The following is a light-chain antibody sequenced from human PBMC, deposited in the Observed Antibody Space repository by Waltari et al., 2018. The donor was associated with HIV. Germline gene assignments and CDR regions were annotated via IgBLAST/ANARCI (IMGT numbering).Light chain of an antibody. Sequence: QSALTQPPSASGSLGQSVTISCTGSSSDIGAYDYVSWFQQHPRSAPKLLLYEVTRRPSTVSDRFSGSRSGSTAFLTVAGLQPDDEATYFCSSYGDSLRVLFGGGTNVTVL. V-gene: IGLV2-8*01. CDR2: EVT. CDR1: SSDIGAYDY. J-gene: IGLJ3*02. CDR3: SSYGDSLRVL.